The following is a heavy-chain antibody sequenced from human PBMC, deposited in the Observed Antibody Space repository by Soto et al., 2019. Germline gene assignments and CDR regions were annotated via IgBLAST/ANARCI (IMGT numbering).Heavy chain of an antibody. CDR3: ARDDYDSSGYSNYFDY. Sequence: QVQLVESGGGVVQPGRSLRLSCAASGFTFSSYAMHWVRQAPGKGLEWGAVISYDGSNKYYADSVKGRFTISRDNSKNTLYLQMNSLRAEDTAVYYCARDDYDSSGYSNYFDYWGQGTLVTVSS. J-gene: IGHJ4*02. CDR1: GFTFSSYA. D-gene: IGHD3-22*01. CDR2: ISYDGSNK. V-gene: IGHV3-30-3*01.